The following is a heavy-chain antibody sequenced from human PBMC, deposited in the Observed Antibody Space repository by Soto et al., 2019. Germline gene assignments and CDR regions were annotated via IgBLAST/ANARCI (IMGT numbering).Heavy chain of an antibody. CDR1: GFTFSSFS. CDR2: ISSSSSYI. V-gene: IGHV3-21*01. Sequence: PGGSLRLSCAASGFTFSSFSMNWVRQAPGKGLEWVSCISSSSSYIYYADSVKGRFTISRDNAKNSLYLQMNSLRAEDTAVYYCAKAYPREYYYDSSGPTAFLGYWGQGTLVTVS. J-gene: IGHJ4*02. D-gene: IGHD3-22*01. CDR3: AKAYPREYYYDSSGPTAFLGY.